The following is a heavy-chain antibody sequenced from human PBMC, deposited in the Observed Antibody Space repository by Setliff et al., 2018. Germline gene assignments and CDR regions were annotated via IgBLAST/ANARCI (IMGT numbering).Heavy chain of an antibody. CDR3: ARKGISALSGAFDM. D-gene: IGHD1-26*01. CDR1: GGSISNYY. V-gene: IGHV4-4*07. CDR2: IYTSGSA. Sequence: PSETLSLTCTVSGGSISNYYWSWIRQPAGKGLEWIGRIYTSGSANYNPSLKSRVTMSVDTSKNQFSLKLSAVTAADTAVYYCARKGISALSGAFDMWGQGTMVTVSS. J-gene: IGHJ3*02.